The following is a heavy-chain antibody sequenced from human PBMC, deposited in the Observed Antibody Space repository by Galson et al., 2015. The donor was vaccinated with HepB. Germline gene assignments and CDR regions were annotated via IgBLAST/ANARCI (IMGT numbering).Heavy chain of an antibody. Sequence: SVKVSCKASGYTFTSYGISWVRQAPGQGLEWMGWISAYNGNTNYAQKLQGRVTMTTDTSTSTAYMELRSLRSDDTAVYYCARVIPPTTIDTAIDYWGQGTLVTVSS. V-gene: IGHV1-18*01. CDR3: ARVIPPTTIDTAIDY. CDR2: ISAYNGNT. D-gene: IGHD5-18*01. J-gene: IGHJ4*02. CDR1: GYTFTSYG.